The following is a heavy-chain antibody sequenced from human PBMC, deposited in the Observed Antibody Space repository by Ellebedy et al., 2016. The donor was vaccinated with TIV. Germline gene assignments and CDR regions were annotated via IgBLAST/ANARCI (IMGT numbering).Heavy chain of an antibody. CDR3: AKLPTVSPGRDWFDP. V-gene: IGHV3-23*01. D-gene: IGHD4-17*01. CDR1: GFTFSSYA. CDR2: ISGGGGTT. Sequence: GESLKISCAASGFTFSSYAMSWVRQAPGKGLEWVSAISGGGGTTYYADSVKGRFTFSRDNSNSTLYLQMNSLRADDTAVYYCAKLPTVSPGRDWFDPWGQGTLVTVSS. J-gene: IGHJ5*02.